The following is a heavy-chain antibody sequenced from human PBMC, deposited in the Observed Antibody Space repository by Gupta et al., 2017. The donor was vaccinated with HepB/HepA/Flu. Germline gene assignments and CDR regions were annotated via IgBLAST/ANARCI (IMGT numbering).Heavy chain of an antibody. D-gene: IGHD3-3*01. V-gene: IGHV4-39*01. CDR2: IYYSGTT. CDR3: ARSDLWSGFDY. CDR1: VAPWGPVIGS. J-gene: IGHJ4*02. Sequence: QVQLQESGPGLVKPSETLSLKAGFRVAPWGPVIGSWGWIRQPPGKGLEWVGTIYYSGTTYYHPSLKSRLTISVDTSKNQFYLNLDSVTAADTAIYYCARSDLWSGFDYWGQGALVTVSS.